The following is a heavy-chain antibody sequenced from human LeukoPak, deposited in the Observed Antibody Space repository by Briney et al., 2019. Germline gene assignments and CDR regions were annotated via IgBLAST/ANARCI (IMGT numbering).Heavy chain of an antibody. CDR1: GGSISSYY. CDR3: ARGLEKWGYFDY. CDR2: IYTSGST. V-gene: IGHV4-4*09. D-gene: IGHD3-16*01. Sequence: SETLSLTCTVSGGSISSYYWSWIRQPPGKGLEWIGYIYTSGSTNYNPSLKSRVTISVDTSKNQFSLKLSSVTAADTAVYYCARGLEKWGYFDYWGQGTLVTVSA. J-gene: IGHJ4*02.